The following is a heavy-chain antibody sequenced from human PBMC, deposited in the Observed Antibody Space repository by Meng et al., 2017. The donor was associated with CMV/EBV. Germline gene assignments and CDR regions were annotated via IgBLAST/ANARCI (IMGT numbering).Heavy chain of an antibody. V-gene: IGHV3-23*01. CDR1: GFTFSSYA. CDR2: ISGSGGST. D-gene: IGHD3-3*01. J-gene: IGHJ6*02. Sequence: GESLKISCAASGFTFSSYAMSWVRQAPGKGLEWVSAISGSGGSTYYADSVKGRFTISRDNSKNTLYLQMNSLRAEYTAVYYCAKWFWSGDDYYGMDVWGQGTTVTVSS. CDR3: AKWFWSGDDYYGMDV.